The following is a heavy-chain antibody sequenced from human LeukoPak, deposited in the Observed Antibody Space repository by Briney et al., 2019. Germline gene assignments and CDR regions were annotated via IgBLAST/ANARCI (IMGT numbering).Heavy chain of an antibody. CDR2: ISYDGSNK. CDR1: KFTFSNYA. V-gene: IGHV3-30-3*01. Sequence: GGSLRLSCAASKFTFSNYAMHWVRQAPGKGLEWVAVISYDGSNKYYADSVKGRFTVSRDNSKNTLYLQMNSLRAEDTAVYYCAKDSRGYSYGALDYWGQGTLVTVSS. CDR3: AKDSRGYSYGALDY. D-gene: IGHD5-18*01. J-gene: IGHJ4*02.